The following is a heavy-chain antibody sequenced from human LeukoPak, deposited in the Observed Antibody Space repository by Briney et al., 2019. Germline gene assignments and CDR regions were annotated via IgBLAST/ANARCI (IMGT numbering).Heavy chain of an antibody. J-gene: IGHJ4*02. D-gene: IGHD5-18*01. CDR1: GFTFSSHA. CDR2: ISSNGGRT. Sequence: GGSLRLSCSASGFTFSSHAMHWVRQAPGKRLEYVSSISSNGGRTYYADSVKGRFTISRDNSKNTLYLQMSSLRAEDTAVYYCVKGFDTAMAYFDYWGQGTLVTVSS. CDR3: VKGFDTAMAYFDY. V-gene: IGHV3-64D*09.